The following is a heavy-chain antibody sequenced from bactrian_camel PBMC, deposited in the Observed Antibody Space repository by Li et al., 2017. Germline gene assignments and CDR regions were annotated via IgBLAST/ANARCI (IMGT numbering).Heavy chain of an antibody. V-gene: IGHV3S10*01. CDR2: IGSDGTA. D-gene: IGHD2*01. J-gene: IGHJ4*01. Sequence: GGLVEPGGSLRLSCAASGFISRSYGMSWVRQAQGKGLEWASSIGSDGTAYYADSVKGRFTVSRDNAKNTVYLQMNSLKDEDTALYYCATEWWYLFRCMGQGTQVTVS. CDR1: GFISRSYG.